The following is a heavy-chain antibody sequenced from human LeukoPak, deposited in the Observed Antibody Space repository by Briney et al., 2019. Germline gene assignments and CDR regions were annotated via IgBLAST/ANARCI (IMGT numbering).Heavy chain of an antibody. CDR1: GFTFSSYA. V-gene: IGHV3-23*01. Sequence: GGSLRLSCAASGFTFSSYAMSWVRQAPGKGLEWVSAISGSGGSTYYADSVKGRFTISKDNSKNTLYLQMNSLRAEDTAVYYCARYTGRRSFDYWGQGTLVTVSS. CDR2: ISGSGGST. J-gene: IGHJ4*02. D-gene: IGHD5-12*01. CDR3: ARYTGRRSFDY.